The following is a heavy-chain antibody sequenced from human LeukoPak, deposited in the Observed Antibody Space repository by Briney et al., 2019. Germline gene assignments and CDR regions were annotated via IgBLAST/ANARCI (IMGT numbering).Heavy chain of an antibody. V-gene: IGHV3-64D*09. Sequence: GGSLRLSCSASGFTFSTNVLLWVRQAPGKGLEYVSAIDGIGGGTYYADSMRGRFTISRDNSKNTLYLQMSSLRPEDTAVYYCVKGNTLIRRAFDSWGQGTLVTVSS. CDR1: GFTFSTNV. CDR2: IDGIGGGT. CDR3: VKGNTLIRRAFDS. D-gene: IGHD3-10*01. J-gene: IGHJ4*02.